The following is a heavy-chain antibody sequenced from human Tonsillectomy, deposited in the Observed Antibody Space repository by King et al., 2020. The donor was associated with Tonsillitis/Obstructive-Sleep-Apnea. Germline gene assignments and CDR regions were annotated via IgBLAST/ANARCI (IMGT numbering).Heavy chain of an antibody. CDR3: ARFGAVAGFDY. D-gene: IGHD6-19*01. CDR2: IYYSGST. CDR1: GGSISSSSYY. Sequence: PLQESGPGLVKPSETLSLTCTVSGGSISSSSYYWGWIRQPPGKGLEWIGSIYYSGSTYYNPSLKSRVTISVDTSKNQFSLKLSSVTAADTAVCYCARFGAVAGFDYWGQGTLVTVSS. J-gene: IGHJ4*02. V-gene: IGHV4-39*01.